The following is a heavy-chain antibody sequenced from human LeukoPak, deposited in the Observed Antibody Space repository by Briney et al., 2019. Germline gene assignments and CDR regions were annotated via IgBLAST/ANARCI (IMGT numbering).Heavy chain of an antibody. V-gene: IGHV3-21*01. CDR3: ARDYYDSSGYYFLPY. CDR1: GFTFSSYS. CDR2: ISSSSSYI. J-gene: IGHJ4*02. D-gene: IGHD3-22*01. Sequence: GGSLRLSCAASGFTFSSYSMNWVRQAPGKGLEWVSSISSSSSYIYYADSVKGRFSISRDNAKNSLFLQMNGLRAEDTAVYYCARDYYDSSGYYFLPYWGQGTLVTVS.